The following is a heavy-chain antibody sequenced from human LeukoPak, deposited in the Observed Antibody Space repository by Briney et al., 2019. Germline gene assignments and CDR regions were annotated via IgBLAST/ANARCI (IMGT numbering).Heavy chain of an antibody. CDR3: ARLYYNWNYIY. D-gene: IGHD1-7*01. V-gene: IGHV4-39*01. CDR1: SDSITSGSFY. J-gene: IGHJ4*02. Sequence: PSETLSLTCTVWSDSITSGSFYWGWFRQPPGKGLEWIGTIYYIGSTYYNSSLKSRVTISIDTSKNQFSLKLNPVTAADTAIYYCARLYYNWNYIYWGQGTLVAVSS. CDR2: IYYIGST.